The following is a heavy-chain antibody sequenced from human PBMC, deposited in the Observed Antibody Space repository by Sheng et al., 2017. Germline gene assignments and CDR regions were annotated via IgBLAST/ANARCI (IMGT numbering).Heavy chain of an antibody. CDR1: GGTFSSYA. D-gene: IGHD2-2*01. V-gene: IGHV1-69*04. Sequence: QVQLVQSGAEVKKPGSSVKVSCKASGGTFSSYAISWVRQAPGQGLEWMGGIIPILGIANYAQKFQDRVTITADKSTSTAYMELSSLRSEDTAVYYCARIGYCSSTSCRNWFDPWGQGTLVTVSS. CDR3: ARIGYCSSTSCRNWFDP. J-gene: IGHJ5*02. CDR2: IIPILGIA.